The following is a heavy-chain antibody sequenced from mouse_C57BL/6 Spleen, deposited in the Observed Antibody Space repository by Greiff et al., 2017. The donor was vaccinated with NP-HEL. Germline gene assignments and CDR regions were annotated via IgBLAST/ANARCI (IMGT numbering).Heavy chain of an antibody. V-gene: IGHV1-64*01. D-gene: IGHD3-1*01. J-gene: IGHJ4*01. CDR3: AGDGPGYAMDY. CDR2: IHPNSGST. Sequence: VQLQQPGAELVKPGASVKLSCKASGYTFTSYWMHWVKQRPGQGLEWIGMIHPNSGSTNYNEKFKSKATLTVDKSSSTAYMQLSSLTSEDSAVYYCAGDGPGYAMDYWGQGTSVTVSS. CDR1: GYTFTSYW.